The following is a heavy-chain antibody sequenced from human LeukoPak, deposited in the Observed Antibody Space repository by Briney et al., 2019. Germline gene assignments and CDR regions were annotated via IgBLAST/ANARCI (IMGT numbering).Heavy chain of an antibody. V-gene: IGHV4-34*01. D-gene: IGHD2-2*01. J-gene: IGHJ6*03. CDR3: ARVPDIGYCSSTSCYPWYYYMDV. Sequence: SETLSLTCAVYGGSFSGYYWSWIRQPPGKGLEWIGEINHSGSTNYNPSLKSRVTISVDTSKNQFSLKLSSVTAADTAVYYCARVPDIGYCSSTSCYPWYYYMDVWGKGTTVTVSS. CDR2: INHSGST. CDR1: GGSFSGYY.